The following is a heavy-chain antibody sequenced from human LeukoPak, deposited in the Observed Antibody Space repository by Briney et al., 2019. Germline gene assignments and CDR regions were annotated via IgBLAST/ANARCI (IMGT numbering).Heavy chain of an antibody. J-gene: IGHJ6*02. CDR1: GFTFSSYA. CDR3: ARDGGYDYLTYGMDV. D-gene: IGHD5-12*01. CDR2: ISYDGSNK. Sequence: PGGSLRLSCAASGFTFSSYAMHWVRQAPGKGLEWVAVISYDGSNKYYADSVKGRFTISRDNSKNTLYLQMNSLRAEDTAVYYCARDGGYDYLTYGMDVWGQGTTVTVSS. V-gene: IGHV3-30-3*01.